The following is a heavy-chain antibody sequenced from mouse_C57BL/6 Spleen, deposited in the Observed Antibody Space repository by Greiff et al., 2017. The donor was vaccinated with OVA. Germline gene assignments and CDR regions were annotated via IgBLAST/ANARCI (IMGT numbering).Heavy chain of an antibody. CDR1: GYTFTSYW. Sequence: QVQLQQPGTELVKPGASVKLSCKASGYTFTSYWMHWVQQRPGHGLAWMGNINPSNGGTNSNEKCKSKATLTVDKSSSTAYMQLSSLTSEDSAVYYCARSDDYDWFAYWGQGTLVTVSA. V-gene: IGHV1-53*01. J-gene: IGHJ3*01. CDR3: ARSDDYDWFAY. D-gene: IGHD2-4*01. CDR2: INPSNGGT.